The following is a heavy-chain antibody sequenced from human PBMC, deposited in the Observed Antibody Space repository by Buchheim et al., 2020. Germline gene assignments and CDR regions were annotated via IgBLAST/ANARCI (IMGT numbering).Heavy chain of an antibody. CDR2: ISSSGSTI. J-gene: IGHJ4*02. CDR1: GFTFSSYE. V-gene: IGHV3-48*03. CDR3: AREGAVAGNGLIDY. Sequence: EVQLVESGGGVVQPGGSLRLSCAASGFTFSSYEMNWVRQAPGQGLEWVSYISSSGSTIYYADSAKGRFTIPRDNAKNSLYLQMNSLRAEDTAVYYCAREGAVAGNGLIDYWGQGTL. D-gene: IGHD6-19*01.